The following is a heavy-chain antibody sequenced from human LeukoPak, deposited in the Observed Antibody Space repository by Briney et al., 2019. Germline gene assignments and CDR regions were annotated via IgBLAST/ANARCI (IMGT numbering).Heavy chain of an antibody. J-gene: IGHJ6*03. V-gene: IGHV1-18*01. D-gene: IGHD6-13*01. CDR1: GYSFALYG. CDR3: ARSYSSTWYSYYYYMDV. Sequence: ASVKVSCKASGYSFALYGISWVRQAPGQGPEWVGWISTYNGNTKYAQKFQGRVTMTTDTSTNTAYMELRSLRSDDTAVYYCARSYSSTWYSYYYYMDVWGKGTTVTVSS. CDR2: ISTYNGNT.